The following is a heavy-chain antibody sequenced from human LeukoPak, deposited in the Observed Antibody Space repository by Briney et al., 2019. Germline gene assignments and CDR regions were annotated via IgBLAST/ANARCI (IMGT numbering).Heavy chain of an antibody. CDR1: GFTFSSYG. V-gene: IGHV3-30*18. J-gene: IGHJ4*02. CDR3: AKDLGRERAISSPGQDY. Sequence: GRSLRLSCAASGFTFSSYGMHWVRQAPGKGLEWVAVISYDGSNKYYADSGKGRLTVSRDNSKNTLYLQMNSLRAEDTAVYYCAKDLGRERAISSPGQDYWGQGTLVTVSS. D-gene: IGHD1-1*01. CDR2: ISYDGSNK.